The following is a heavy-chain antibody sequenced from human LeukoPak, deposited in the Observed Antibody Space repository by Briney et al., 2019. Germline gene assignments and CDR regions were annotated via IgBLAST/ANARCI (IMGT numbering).Heavy chain of an antibody. CDR3: ARDQSGYSSGWYYAFDI. J-gene: IGHJ3*02. V-gene: IGHV4-39*07. CDR2: IYYSGST. D-gene: IGHD6-19*01. CDR1: GGSISSSSYY. Sequence: SETLSLTCTVSGGSISSSSYYWGWIRQPPGKGLEWIGSIYYSGSTNYNPSLKSRVTISVDTSKNQFSLKLSSVTAADTAVYYCARDQSGYSSGWYYAFDIWGQGTMVTVSS.